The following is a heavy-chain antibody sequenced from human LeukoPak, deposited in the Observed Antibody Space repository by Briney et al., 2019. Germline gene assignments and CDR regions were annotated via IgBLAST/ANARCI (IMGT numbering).Heavy chain of an antibody. D-gene: IGHD6-6*01. Sequence: SQTLSLTCTVSGGSISNYYWSWIRQPPGKRLEWIGYIYYSGSTNYNPSLKSRVTISLDTPKNQFSLKLSSVTAADTAVYYCARAWGSSGWFDPWGQGTLVTVSS. J-gene: IGHJ5*02. CDR2: IYYSGST. CDR3: ARAWGSSGWFDP. CDR1: GGSISNYY. V-gene: IGHV4-59*01.